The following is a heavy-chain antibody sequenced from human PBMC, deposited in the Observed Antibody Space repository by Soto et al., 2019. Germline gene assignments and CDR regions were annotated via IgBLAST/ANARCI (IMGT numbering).Heavy chain of an antibody. D-gene: IGHD6-6*01. J-gene: IGHJ4*02. CDR3: ARYSSIPARPGGLDY. CDR2: ITSSGSYT. Sequence: GASLRLSCAASGLTVSDYYMSWIRQAPGKGLEWVSYITSSGSYTRYADSVQGRFTISRDNAKNSLYLQMNSLRAEDTAVYYCARYSSIPARPGGLDYWCKGILGTVS. CDR1: GLTVSDYY. V-gene: IGHV3-11*06.